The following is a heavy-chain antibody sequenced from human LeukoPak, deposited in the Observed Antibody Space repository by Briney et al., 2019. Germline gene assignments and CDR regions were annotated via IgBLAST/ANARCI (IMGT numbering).Heavy chain of an antibody. V-gene: IGHV4-39*07. J-gene: IGHJ5*02. Sequence: SETLSLTCTVSGGSISSSTYFWGWIRQPPGKGLEWIGTIYYSGSTYYNPSLKSRVTISVDSSKNQFSLRLSSVTAADTAVYYCAREHYGSGGRNWFDPWGQGTLVTVSS. D-gene: IGHD3-10*01. CDR3: AREHYGSGGRNWFDP. CDR1: GGSISSSTYF. CDR2: IYYSGST.